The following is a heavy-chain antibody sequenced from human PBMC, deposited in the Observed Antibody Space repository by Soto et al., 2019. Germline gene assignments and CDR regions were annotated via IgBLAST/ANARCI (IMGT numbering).Heavy chain of an antibody. D-gene: IGHD4-17*01. CDR3: ARALHMTTVTTGGYYYYPLDV. CDR2: IHYSGST. J-gene: IGHJ6*02. CDR1: GDSASSGGYY. V-gene: IGHV4-31*03. Sequence: PSETLSLTCTVSGDSASSGGYYWTWIRQHPGKGLEWIGNIHYSGSTYYTPSLKSRLTISVDTPNNQFSLKLSSVTAADTAVYYCARALHMTTVTTGGYYYYPLDVWGQGTTVTVSS.